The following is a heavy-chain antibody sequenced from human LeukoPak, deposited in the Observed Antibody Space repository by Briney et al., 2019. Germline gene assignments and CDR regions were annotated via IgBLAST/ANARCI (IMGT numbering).Heavy chain of an antibody. CDR2: MNPNSGNT. D-gene: IGHD2-21*01. J-gene: IGHJ4*02. Sequence: ASVKVSCKASGYTFTSYDINWVRQATGQGLEWMGWMNPNSGNTGYAQKFQGRVTITRNTSISTAYMELSSLRSEDTAVYYCARGDLGAYGILSYYFDYWGQGTLVTVSS. CDR3: ARGDLGAYGILSYYFDY. V-gene: IGHV1-8*03. CDR1: GYTFTSYD.